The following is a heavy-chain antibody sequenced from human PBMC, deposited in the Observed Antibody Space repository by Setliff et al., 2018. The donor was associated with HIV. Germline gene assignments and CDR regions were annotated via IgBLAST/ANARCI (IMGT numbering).Heavy chain of an antibody. CDR2: ISYDGSNK. D-gene: IGHD3-22*01. Sequence: PGGSLRLSCAASGFTFSNYAMHWVRQATGKGLEWVAVISYDGSNKYYADSVKGRFTISRDNSKKTLYLQMNSLRVEDTAVYYCARETMYDSRGYLSHYFDYWGQGTPVTVSS. CDR1: GFTFSNYA. V-gene: IGHV3-30-3*01. CDR3: ARETMYDSRGYLSHYFDY. J-gene: IGHJ4*02.